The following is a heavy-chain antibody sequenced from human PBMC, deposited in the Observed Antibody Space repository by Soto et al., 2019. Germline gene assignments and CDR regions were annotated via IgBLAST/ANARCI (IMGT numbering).Heavy chain of an antibody. CDR1: GFTFSSYA. Sequence: GGSLSLSCAASGFTFSSYAMSWVRQAPGKGLEWVSAISGSGGSTYYADSVKGRFTISRDNSKNTLYLQMNSLRAEDTAVYYCAKSRLMVRAFDIWGQGTMVTVSS. J-gene: IGHJ3*02. CDR2: ISGSGGST. CDR3: AKSRLMVRAFDI. V-gene: IGHV3-23*01. D-gene: IGHD2-8*02.